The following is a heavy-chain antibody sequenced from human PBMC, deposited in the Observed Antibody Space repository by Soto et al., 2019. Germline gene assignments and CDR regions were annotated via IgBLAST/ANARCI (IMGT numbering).Heavy chain of an antibody. J-gene: IGHJ3*02. CDR3: ANRLTATAFDI. CDR2: IYWDDDK. V-gene: IGHV2-5*02. CDR1: GFSLSTSGVA. D-gene: IGHD2-21*02. Sequence: QITLKESGPTLVKPTQTLPLTCTFSGFSLSTSGVAVGWIRKPPGKALEWLAFIYWDDDKHYSPSMKGRLTITRDNSKNQVLLIMTHGDPEDTATYYCANRLTATAFDIWGQGTMVTVST.